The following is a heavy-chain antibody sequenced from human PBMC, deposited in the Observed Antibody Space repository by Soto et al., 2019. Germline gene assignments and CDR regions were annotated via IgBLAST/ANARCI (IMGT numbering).Heavy chain of an antibody. CDR3: AKAPNWNHESGFFDC. J-gene: IGHJ4*02. Sequence: EVQLLESGGGLVQPGGSLRLSCAASGFTFSNYAMTWVRQAPGRGLEWVSGVSGSGNTPYYADSVKGRFTISRDNSKNTLYLQMNSLRAHDTAVYFCAKAPNWNHESGFFDCWGQGTLVTVSS. CDR1: GFTFSNYA. CDR2: VSGSGNTP. D-gene: IGHD1-1*01. V-gene: IGHV3-23*01.